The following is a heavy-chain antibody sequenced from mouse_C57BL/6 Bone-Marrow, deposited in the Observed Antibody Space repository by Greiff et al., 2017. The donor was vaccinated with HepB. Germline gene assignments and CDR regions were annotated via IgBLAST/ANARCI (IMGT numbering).Heavy chain of an antibody. CDR1: GYTFTRYW. CDR3: TRGGFITTVVVDFDD. J-gene: IGHJ2*01. V-gene: IGHV1-5*01. CDR2: IYPGNSDT. D-gene: IGHD1-1*01. Sequence: VQLKQSGTVLARPGASVKMSCKTSGYTFTRYWMHWVKQRPGQGLEWIGAIYPGNSDTSYNQKFKGKAKLTAVTSASTAYMERSSLTNEDSAVYYCTRGGFITTVVVDFDDWGQGTTRTVSS.